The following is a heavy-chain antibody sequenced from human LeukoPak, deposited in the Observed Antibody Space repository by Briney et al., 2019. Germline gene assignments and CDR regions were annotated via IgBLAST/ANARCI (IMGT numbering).Heavy chain of an antibody. J-gene: IGHJ4*02. CDR3: ARELSSGWYWVFDY. Sequence: GSLRLSCAASGFTFSSYSMNWVRQAPGKGLEWVSSISSSSSYIYYADSVKGRFTISRDNAKNSLYLQMNSLRAEDTAVYYCARELSSGWYWVFDYWGQGTLVTVSS. CDR2: ISSSSSYI. V-gene: IGHV3-21*01. D-gene: IGHD6-19*01. CDR1: GFTFSSYS.